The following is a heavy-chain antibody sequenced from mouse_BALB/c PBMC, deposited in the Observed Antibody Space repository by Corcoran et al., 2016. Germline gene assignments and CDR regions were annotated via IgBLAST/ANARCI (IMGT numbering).Heavy chain of an antibody. CDR2: ILPGSGST. CDR3: ARYYYGSSPYYYAMDY. Sequence: QVQLQQSGAELMKPGASVKISCKATGYTFSSYWIEWVKQRPGHGLEWIGEILPGSGSTNYNEKFKGKATFTADTSSNTAYMQLSSLTSEDSAVYYCARYYYGSSPYYYAMDYGGQGTSVTVSS. CDR1: GYTFSSYW. J-gene: IGHJ4*01. D-gene: IGHD1-1*01. V-gene: IGHV1-9*01.